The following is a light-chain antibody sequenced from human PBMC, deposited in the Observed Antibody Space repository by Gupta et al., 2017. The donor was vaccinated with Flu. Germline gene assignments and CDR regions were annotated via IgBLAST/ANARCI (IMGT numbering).Light chain of an antibody. V-gene: IGLV1-44*01. CDR1: SSNIGSHT. CDR3: AAGDDSLLRV. CDR2: KNN. J-gene: IGLJ3*02. Sequence: QSVLTQPPSASGTPGQRVTISCSGSSSNIGSHTVSWYQQLPGTAPKLLIYKNNQRPSGVPDRFSGSKSGTSASLAISGLQAEDEADYYCAAGDDSLLRVFGGGTKVTVL.